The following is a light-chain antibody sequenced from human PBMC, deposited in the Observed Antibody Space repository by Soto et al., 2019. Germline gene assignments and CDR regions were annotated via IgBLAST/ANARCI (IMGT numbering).Light chain of an antibody. CDR3: QQYDNDSLRT. J-gene: IGKJ1*01. Sequence: DIQMTQSPSTLSASVGDRVTITCRASQTITTSLAWYQQKPGKAPKLRIYKASSLESAVTSTFSGIGYGQECSLTNSNLQPDDFDTYYCQQYDNDSLRTCGQGTRVEI. V-gene: IGKV1-5*03. CDR1: QTITTS. CDR2: KAS.